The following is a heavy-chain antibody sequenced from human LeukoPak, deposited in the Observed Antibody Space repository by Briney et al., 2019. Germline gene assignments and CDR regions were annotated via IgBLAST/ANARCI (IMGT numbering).Heavy chain of an antibody. CDR2: IYSGGST. V-gene: IGHV3-66*01. D-gene: IGHD3-10*01. CDR3: ARDPRNYYGSGSHAFDI. CDR1: GFTVSSNY. J-gene: IGHJ3*02. Sequence: PGGSLRLSCAASGFTVSSNYMSWVRQAPGKGLEWVSVIYSGGSTYYADSVKGRFTISRDNSKNTLYLQMNSLRAEDTAVYYCARDPRNYYGSGSHAFDIWGQGTMVTVSS.